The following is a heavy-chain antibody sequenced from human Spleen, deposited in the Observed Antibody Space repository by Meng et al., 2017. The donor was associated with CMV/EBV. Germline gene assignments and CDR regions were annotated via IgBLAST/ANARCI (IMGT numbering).Heavy chain of an antibody. CDR3: SRVPIDYYYYGVDV. V-gene: IGHV4-39*07. D-gene: IGHD2-21*01. CDR1: GDSIISITYY. Sequence: SETLSLTCTVFGDSIISITYYWGWIRQPPGKGLEWIGNIFYRGSTSYNPSLKSRVTISVGTTRNQFSLNLYSVTTADTDVYYCSRVPIDYYYYGVDVWGQGTTVTVSS. CDR2: IFYRGST. J-gene: IGHJ6*02.